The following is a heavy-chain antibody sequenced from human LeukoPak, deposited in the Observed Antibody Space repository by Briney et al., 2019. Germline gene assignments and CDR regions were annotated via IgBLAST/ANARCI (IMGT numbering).Heavy chain of an antibody. J-gene: IGHJ4*02. V-gene: IGHV1-18*01. CDR3: ARGHQPNIVGAIRPEDY. Sequence: GASVKVSCKASGYTFTSYGISWVRQAPGQGLEWMGWISAYNGNTNYAQKLQGRVTMTTDTSTSTAYMELRSLRSDDTAVYYCARGHQPNIVGAIRPEDYWGQGTLVTVSS. CDR2: ISAYNGNT. CDR1: GYTFTSYG. D-gene: IGHD1-26*01.